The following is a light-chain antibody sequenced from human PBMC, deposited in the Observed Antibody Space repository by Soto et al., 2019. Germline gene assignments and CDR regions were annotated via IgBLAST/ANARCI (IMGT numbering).Light chain of an antibody. CDR1: QSVISN. CDR2: GAS. Sequence: IVMTQSPAALSVSPGERATLSCRASQSVISNLAWYQQKPGQAPRLLTYGASTRATGIPARFSGSGSGTEFTLTISSLQPADFAVYFCQQHDQWPATFGQGTKVDIK. V-gene: IGKV3-15*01. J-gene: IGKJ1*01. CDR3: QQHDQWPAT.